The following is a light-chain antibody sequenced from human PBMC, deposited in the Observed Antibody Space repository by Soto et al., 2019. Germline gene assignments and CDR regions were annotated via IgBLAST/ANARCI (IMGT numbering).Light chain of an antibody. Sequence: EIVMTQSLATLSVSPGERATLSCRASQSVSSNLAWYQQKPGQAPRLLIYGASTRATGIPARFSGSGSGTEFTLTISSLQSEDFAVYYCQQYNNWPPVTFGPGTKVDIK. J-gene: IGKJ3*01. CDR1: QSVSSN. V-gene: IGKV3-15*01. CDR2: GAS. CDR3: QQYNNWPPVT.